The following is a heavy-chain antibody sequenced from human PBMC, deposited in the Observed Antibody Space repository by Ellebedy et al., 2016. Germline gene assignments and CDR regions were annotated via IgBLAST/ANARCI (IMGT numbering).Heavy chain of an antibody. CDR3: ASYSSVFDI. D-gene: IGHD2-21*01. J-gene: IGHJ3*02. V-gene: IGHV4-31*03. CDR1: GGSISYGGYY. Sequence: SETLSLTXTVSGGSISYGGYYWSWIRQQPGKGLEWIGYIFHSGSTYYNPSLESRVTISVDTSQNQFFLKLTSVTAADTAVYYCASYSSVFDIWGQGTMVTVSS. CDR2: IFHSGST.